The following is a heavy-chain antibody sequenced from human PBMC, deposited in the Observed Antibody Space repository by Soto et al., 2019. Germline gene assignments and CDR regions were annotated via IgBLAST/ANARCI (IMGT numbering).Heavy chain of an antibody. CDR3: ARWSWQRLAFDY. D-gene: IGHD1-26*01. V-gene: IGHV3-13*05. J-gene: IGHJ4*02. Sequence: LGLACAASRVSLRISVMHLVRKAKGKGLEWVSGIGSAGDPYYAGSVKGRFTISRENAKNSLYLQMNSLRAGDTVVYYCARWSWQRLAFDYWGQRTLVTVSS. CDR1: RVSLRISV. CDR2: IGSAGDP.